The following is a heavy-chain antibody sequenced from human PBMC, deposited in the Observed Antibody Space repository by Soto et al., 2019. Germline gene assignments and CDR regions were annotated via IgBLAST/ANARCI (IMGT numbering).Heavy chain of an antibody. CDR3: SRYVLTTSVRSSDF. CDR2: VRKKANSYTS. Sequence: GSLRLSCAASGFTVSDYYMDWMRQAPGKGLEWVGRVRKKANSYTSEYSASVKGRFIISRDDSQNSLYLQMNSLKTDDTAVYYCSRYVLTTSVRSSDFWGQGTLVTVSS. D-gene: IGHD4-4*01. V-gene: IGHV3-72*01. CDR1: GFTVSDYY. J-gene: IGHJ4*02.